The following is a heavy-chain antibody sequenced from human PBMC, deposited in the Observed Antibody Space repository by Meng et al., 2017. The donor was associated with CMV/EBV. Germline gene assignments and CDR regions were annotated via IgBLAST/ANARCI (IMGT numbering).Heavy chain of an antibody. J-gene: IGHJ6*02. CDR3: AKRGGYCSSTSCQYYYGMDV. CDR2: IRYDGSNK. Sequence: GGSLRLSCAASGFTFSSYGMHWVRQAPGKGLEWVAFIRYDGSNKYYADSVKGRFTISRDNSKNTLYLQMNSLRAEDTAVYYCAKRGGYCSSTSCQYYYGMDVWGQGTTVTVS. CDR1: GFTFSSYG. V-gene: IGHV3-30*02. D-gene: IGHD2-2*01.